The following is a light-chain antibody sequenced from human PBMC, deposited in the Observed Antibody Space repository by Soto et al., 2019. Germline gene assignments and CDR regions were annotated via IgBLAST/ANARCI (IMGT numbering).Light chain of an antibody. CDR1: SSAVGSYNL. V-gene: IGLV2-23*01. CDR2: EGS. Sequence: QSALTQPASVSGSPGQSITISCTRTSSAVGSYNLVSWYQHHPGKAPKLIIYEGSERPSGVSNRFSGAQSGNTASLTISGLQAEDEADYYCSSYAGAVVFGGGTKLTVL. CDR3: SSYAGAVV. J-gene: IGLJ2*01.